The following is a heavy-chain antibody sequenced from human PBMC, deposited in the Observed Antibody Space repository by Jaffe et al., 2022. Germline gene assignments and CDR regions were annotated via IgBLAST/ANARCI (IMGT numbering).Heavy chain of an antibody. D-gene: IGHD5-12*01. Sequence: EVQLVQSGAEVKKPGESLKISCKGSGDSFSTYWIGWVRQMPGKGLEWMGIIYPGDSDTRYSPSFEGQVTISVDKSISTAYLQWSSLKASDTAMYYCAREYSGNERYFDLWGRGTLVTVSS. J-gene: IGHJ2*01. CDR1: GDSFSTYW. V-gene: IGHV5-51*03. CDR3: AREYSGNERYFDL. CDR2: IYPGDSDT.